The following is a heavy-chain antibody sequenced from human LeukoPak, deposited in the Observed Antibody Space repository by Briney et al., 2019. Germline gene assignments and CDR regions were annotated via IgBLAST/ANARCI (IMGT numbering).Heavy chain of an antibody. J-gene: IGHJ6*03. CDR1: GFTFSSYA. Sequence: AGGSLRLSCAASGFTFSSYAMSWVRQAPGKGLEWVSAISGGDVSTYYADSVKGRFTISRDNSKNTLYLQMNSLRAEDTAVYYCAKYWRYATYYYYMDVWGKGTTVTVSS. D-gene: IGHD2-15*01. V-gene: IGHV3-23*01. CDR3: AKYWRYATYYYYMDV. CDR2: ISGGDVST.